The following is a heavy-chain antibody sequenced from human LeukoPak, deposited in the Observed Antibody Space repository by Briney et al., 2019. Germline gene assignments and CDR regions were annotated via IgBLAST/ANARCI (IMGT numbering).Heavy chain of an antibody. CDR3: ASAEVIQYGMDV. Sequence: GGSLRLSCAASGFTFNSYNMIWVRQAPGKGLVWVSRINSDGSSTSYADSVKGRFTISRDNAKNTLFLQMNTLRAEDTAVYYCASAEVIQYGMDVWGQGTTVTVSS. CDR2: INSDGSST. V-gene: IGHV3-74*01. CDR1: GFTFNSYN. D-gene: IGHD3-16*02. J-gene: IGHJ6*02.